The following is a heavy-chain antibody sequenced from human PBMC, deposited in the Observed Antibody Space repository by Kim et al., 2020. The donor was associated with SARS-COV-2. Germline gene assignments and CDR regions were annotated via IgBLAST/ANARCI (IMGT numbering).Heavy chain of an antibody. D-gene: IGHD3-16*01. V-gene: IGHV4-59*13. CDR3: ARGAGGDYYGMDV. CDR2: IFYSGGT. CDR1: GVSISTYY. J-gene: IGHJ6*02. Sequence: SETLSLTCTVSGVSISTYYWSWIRQPPGKGLEWIGYIFYSGGTNYIPSLKSRATISVDTPKNQFSLKLTSVTAADTAVYYCARGAGGDYYGMDVWGQGTTVTVSS.